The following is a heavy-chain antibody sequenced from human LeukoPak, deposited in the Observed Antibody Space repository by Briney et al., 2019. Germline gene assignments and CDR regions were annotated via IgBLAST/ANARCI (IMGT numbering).Heavy chain of an antibody. V-gene: IGHV5-51*01. J-gene: IGHJ5*02. D-gene: IGHD2-15*01. CDR3: ARQEYCSGGSCYTWFDP. CDR2: IYPADSDI. CDR1: GYSINNYR. Sequence: GESLKISCKGSGYSINNYRIGWVRQMPGKGLEWMGIIYPADSDIRYSPSFQGQVTISADKSISTAYLQWSRLKASDTAMYYCARQEYCSGGSCYTWFDPWGQGTLVTVSS.